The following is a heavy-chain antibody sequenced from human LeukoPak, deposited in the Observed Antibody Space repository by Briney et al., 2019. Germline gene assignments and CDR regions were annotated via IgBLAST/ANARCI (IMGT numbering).Heavy chain of an antibody. Sequence: RGGALTLFCLVSGFSVMPDTMIWVREGPGKELEWVSAISGSGDSTYYADSVKGRFTISRDNSKNTLYLQMNILRAEDTAVYYCSKSLGDIVVVAAAFDSWGQGALVTVSS. CDR1: GFSVMPDT. D-gene: IGHD2-15*01. CDR2: ISGSGDST. CDR3: SKSLGDIVVVAAAFDS. V-gene: IGHV3-23*01. J-gene: IGHJ4*02.